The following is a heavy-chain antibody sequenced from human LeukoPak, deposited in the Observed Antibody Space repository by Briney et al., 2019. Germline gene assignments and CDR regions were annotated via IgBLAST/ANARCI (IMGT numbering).Heavy chain of an antibody. CDR3: VSNSSSSPWFDP. CDR2: VYYTGGT. D-gene: IGHD6-6*01. Sequence: SETRSLTCTVSGGSISSYTHYWGWIRQPPGKGLEWIATVYYTGGTYYNPSLKSRVTISIDTSRNHFSLKLTSVIAADTAMYYCVSNSSSSPWFDPWGQGTLVTVSS. CDR1: GGSISSYTHY. V-gene: IGHV4-39*02. J-gene: IGHJ5*02.